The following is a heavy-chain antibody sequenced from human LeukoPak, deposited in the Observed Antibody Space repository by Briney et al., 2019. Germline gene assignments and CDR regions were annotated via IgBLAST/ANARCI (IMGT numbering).Heavy chain of an antibody. CDR1: G. J-gene: IGHJ4*02. V-gene: IGHV1-18*01. Sequence: GXXXXRQXXGXGXEWMGXXXXXXGNTNYAQKLQGRVTMTTDTSTSTAYMELRSLRSDDTAVYYCARVAKRSGMDYYDSSGPADYWGQGTLVTVSS. CDR3: ARVAKRSGMDYYDSSGPADY. D-gene: IGHD3-22*01. CDR2: XXXXXGNT.